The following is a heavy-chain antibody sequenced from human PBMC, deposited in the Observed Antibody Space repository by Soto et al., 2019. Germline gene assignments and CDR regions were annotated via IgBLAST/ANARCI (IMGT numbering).Heavy chain of an antibody. V-gene: IGHV4-59*01. CDR3: VRAGDPSDSSGYDPFDY. J-gene: IGHJ4*02. CDR2: IYYSGST. CDR1: GGSISSYY. D-gene: IGHD3-22*01. Sequence: PSETLSLTCTVSGGSISSYYWSWIRQPPGKGLEWIGYIYYSGSTNYNPSLKSRVTISVDTSKNQFSLKLSSVTAADTAVYYCVRAGDPSDSSGYDPFDYWGQGTLVTVSS.